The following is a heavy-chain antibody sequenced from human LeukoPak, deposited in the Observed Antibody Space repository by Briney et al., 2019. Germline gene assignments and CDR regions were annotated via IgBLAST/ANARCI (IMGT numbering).Heavy chain of an antibody. V-gene: IGHV3-74*01. J-gene: IGHJ4*02. Sequence: GGSLRLSCAASGFTFSSYYMHWVRQAPGKGLVWVSRINSDGSSTRYADSVKGRFTISRDNSKNTLYLQMNSLRGEDTAVYFCAKDHSAYCGGDCPDVFDHWGQGTLVTVSS. CDR2: INSDGSST. CDR3: AKDHSAYCGGDCPDVFDH. CDR1: GFTFSSYY. D-gene: IGHD2-21*02.